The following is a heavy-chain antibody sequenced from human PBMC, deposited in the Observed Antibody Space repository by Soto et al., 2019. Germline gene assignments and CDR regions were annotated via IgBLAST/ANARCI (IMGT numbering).Heavy chain of an antibody. J-gene: IGHJ5*02. CDR2: ISGSGGST. CDR1: GFTFSSYA. V-gene: IGHV3-23*01. CDR3: AKEGYYDSSGRNWFDP. Sequence: EVQLLESGGGLAQPGGSLRLSCAASGFTFSSYAMSWVRQAPGKGLEWVSAISGSGGSTYYADSVKGRFTISRDNSKNTLYLQMNSLRAEDTALYYCAKEGYYDSSGRNWFDPWGQGTLVTVSS. D-gene: IGHD3-22*01.